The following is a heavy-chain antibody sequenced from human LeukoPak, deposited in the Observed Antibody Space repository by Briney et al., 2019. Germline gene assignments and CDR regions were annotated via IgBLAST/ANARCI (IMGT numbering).Heavy chain of an antibody. Sequence: GGSLRLSCAASGFTFSSYGMSWVRQAPGKGLEWVANIKQDGSEKYYVDSVKGRFTISRDNAKNSLYLQMNSLRAEDTAVYYCARAKVVPAAIRSYYFDYWGQGTLVTVSS. D-gene: IGHD2-2*02. CDR1: GFTFSSYG. V-gene: IGHV3-7*01. CDR2: IKQDGSEK. J-gene: IGHJ4*02. CDR3: ARAKVVPAAIRSYYFDY.